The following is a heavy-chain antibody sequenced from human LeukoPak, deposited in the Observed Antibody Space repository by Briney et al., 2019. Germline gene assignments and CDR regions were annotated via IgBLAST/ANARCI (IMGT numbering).Heavy chain of an antibody. CDR3: VRRLRGRPFDS. D-gene: IGHD3-10*01. Sequence: PGGSLRLSCAASGFTFGDYDMHWVRQPTGKGLEWVSAIGTSGDTYYPGSVKGRFTISREDAKNSLYLQMNNVGAGDTAVYYCVRRLRGRPFDSWGQGTLVTVSS. J-gene: IGHJ4*02. CDR1: GFTFGDYD. CDR2: IGTSGDT. V-gene: IGHV3-13*04.